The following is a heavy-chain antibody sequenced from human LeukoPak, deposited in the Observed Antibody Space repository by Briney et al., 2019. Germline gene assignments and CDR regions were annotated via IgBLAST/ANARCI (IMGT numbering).Heavy chain of an antibody. Sequence: PGRSLRLSCAASGFTFSSYAMHWVRQAPGKGLEWVAVISYDGSNKYYADSVKGRFTISRDNAKNSLYPQMNSLRAEDTAVYYCAELGITMIGGVWGKGTTVTISS. CDR1: GFTFSSYA. CDR3: AELGITMIGGV. V-gene: IGHV3-30*04. CDR2: ISYDGSNK. D-gene: IGHD3-10*02. J-gene: IGHJ6*04.